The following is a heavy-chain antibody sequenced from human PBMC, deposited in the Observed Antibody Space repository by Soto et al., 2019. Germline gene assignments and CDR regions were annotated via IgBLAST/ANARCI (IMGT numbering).Heavy chain of an antibody. D-gene: IGHD6-19*01. V-gene: IGHV4-34*01. J-gene: IGHJ4*02. CDR2: INHSGNT. CDR1: GGSFSDFY. Sequence: QVQLQQWGAGLLKPSETLSLTCAVYGGSFSDFYWTWIRQLPGKGLEWIGEINHSGNTNYNPSLKSRVXXXVXXSKNQFSLNLRSVTAADTAVYYCGPRGAVADPRGYWGQGTLVTVSS. CDR3: GPRGAVADPRGY.